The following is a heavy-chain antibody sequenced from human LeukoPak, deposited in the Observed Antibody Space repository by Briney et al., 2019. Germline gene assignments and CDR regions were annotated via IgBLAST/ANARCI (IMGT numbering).Heavy chain of an antibody. Sequence: PSETLSLACTVSGDSISSSSYYWGWVRQPPGKGLEWIGSIYYSGSTYYSPSLKSRVTISVDTSKNQFSLKLTSVTAADTAVFYCARLFSHPDRSGTHYGAIDYWGQGTLVTVSS. CDR2: IYYSGST. D-gene: IGHD4/OR15-4a*01. CDR1: GDSISSSSYY. J-gene: IGHJ4*02. CDR3: ARLFSHPDRSGTHYGAIDY. V-gene: IGHV4-39*01.